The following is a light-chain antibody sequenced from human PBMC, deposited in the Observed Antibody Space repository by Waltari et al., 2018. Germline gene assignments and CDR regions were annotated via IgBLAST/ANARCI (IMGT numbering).Light chain of an antibody. CDR2: LGS. J-gene: IGKJ2*01. Sequence: DIVMTQSPLSLPVTPGEPASISCRSSQSLLHSNGYNYLDWYLQKPGQSPQLLIYLGSNRASGVPDRLRCSGSGTDFTLKISRVEAEDVGVYYCMQALQTPTFGQGTKLEIK. V-gene: IGKV2-28*01. CDR3: MQALQTPT. CDR1: QSLLHSNGYNY.